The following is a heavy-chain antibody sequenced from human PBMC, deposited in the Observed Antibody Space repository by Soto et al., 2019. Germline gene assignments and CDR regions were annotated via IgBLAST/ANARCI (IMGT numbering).Heavy chain of an antibody. D-gene: IGHD2-15*01. V-gene: IGHV4-59*01. CDR2: IHYSGST. CDR1: GGSLRGYY. CDR3: ARGDYPDSVGWFDP. J-gene: IGHJ5*02. Sequence: SETLSLTCTVSGGSLRGYYWSWIRQPPGKGLEWVGYIHYSGSTNYNPSLKSRVTISVDTSKKQVSLKLRSVTAADTAVYYCARGDYPDSVGWFDPWGQGTLVTVSS.